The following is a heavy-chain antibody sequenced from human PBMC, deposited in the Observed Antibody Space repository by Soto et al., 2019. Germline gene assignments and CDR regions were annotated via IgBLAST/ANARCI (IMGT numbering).Heavy chain of an antibody. V-gene: IGHV1-8*02. CDR1: GYTFTDYD. CDR2: MTPNSGTT. Sequence: QVQLMQSGAEVRKPGASVKVSCRASGYTFTDYDINWVRQATGQGLEWLGWMTPNSGTTGYALKFQGRVTLTRDISRSTASMELSSLTSEDTAVYYCARNLYNTGDFDHWGQGTLVTVSS. CDR3: ARNLYNTGDFDH. J-gene: IGHJ5*02. D-gene: IGHD3-16*01.